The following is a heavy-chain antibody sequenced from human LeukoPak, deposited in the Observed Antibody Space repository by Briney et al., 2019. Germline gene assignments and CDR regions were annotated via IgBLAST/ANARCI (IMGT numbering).Heavy chain of an antibody. CDR3: ARSVRGSSPNWFDP. D-gene: IGHD3-10*01. V-gene: IGHV3-48*03. CDR1: GFTFSTYA. J-gene: IGHJ5*02. CDR2: ISSSGSTI. Sequence: GGSLRLSCAASGFTFSTYAMSWVRQAPGKGLEWISYISSSGSTIYYADSVKGRFTISRDNAKNSLYLQMNSLRAEDTAVYYCARSVRGSSPNWFDPWGQGTLVTVSS.